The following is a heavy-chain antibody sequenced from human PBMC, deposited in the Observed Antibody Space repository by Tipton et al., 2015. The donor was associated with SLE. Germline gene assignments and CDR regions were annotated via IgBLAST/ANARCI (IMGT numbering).Heavy chain of an antibody. CDR2: SDNSGST. CDR3: ARGGVGGYNYFDY. V-gene: IGHV4-31*03. J-gene: IGHJ4*02. Sequence: TLSLTCTVSGGSIRSDDYFWNWIRQHPGKGLEWIGYSDNSGSTYYNPSVKSRVTISVDTSKNQFSLKLSSVTAADTAVYYCARGGVGGYNYFDYWGQGTLVTVSS. CDR1: GGSIRSDDYF. D-gene: IGHD5-24*01.